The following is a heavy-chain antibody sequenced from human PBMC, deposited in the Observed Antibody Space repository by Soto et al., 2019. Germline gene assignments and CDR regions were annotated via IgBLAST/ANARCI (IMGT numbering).Heavy chain of an antibody. D-gene: IGHD3-22*01. CDR3: ASGLNNYYDSSGYPFDP. CDR1: GGSISSSSYY. Sequence: SETLSLTCTVSGGSISSSSYYWGWIRQPPGKGLEWIGSIYYSGSTYYNPSLKSRVTISVDTSKNQFSLKLSSVTAADTAVYYCASGLNNYYDSSGYPFDPWGQGTLVTVSS. CDR2: IYYSGST. J-gene: IGHJ5*02. V-gene: IGHV4-39*01.